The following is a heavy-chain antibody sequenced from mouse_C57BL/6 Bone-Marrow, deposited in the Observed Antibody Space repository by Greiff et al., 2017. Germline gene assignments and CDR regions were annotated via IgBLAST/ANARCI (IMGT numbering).Heavy chain of an antibody. CDR2: IDPEDGDT. Sequence: VQLQQSGAELVKPGASVKLSCTASGFNIKDYYMHWVKQRTETGLEWIGRIDPEDGDTTYAPKFQGQATITADTSANTAYLQLSSLTSEDTAVYYCARGVYYGAYWGQGTLVTVSA. D-gene: IGHD1-1*01. CDR3: ARGVYYGAY. J-gene: IGHJ3*01. V-gene: IGHV14-2*01. CDR1: GFNIKDYY.